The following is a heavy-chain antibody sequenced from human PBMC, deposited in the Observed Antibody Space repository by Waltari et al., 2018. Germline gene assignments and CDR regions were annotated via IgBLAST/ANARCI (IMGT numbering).Heavy chain of an antibody. D-gene: IGHD3-16*01. J-gene: IGHJ5*02. Sequence: QVQLQQWGAGLLKPSETLSLTCAVYGGSFHGYHWSWVRQAPGKGLEWVGEINPNSGETTFNPALKSRVSMSVDTSNLQFYMKLSSVTAADTAVYYCARCRVRGWFDPWGQGTLVTVSS. CDR1: GGSFHGYH. V-gene: IGHV4-34*01. CDR2: INPNSGET. CDR3: ARCRVRGWFDP.